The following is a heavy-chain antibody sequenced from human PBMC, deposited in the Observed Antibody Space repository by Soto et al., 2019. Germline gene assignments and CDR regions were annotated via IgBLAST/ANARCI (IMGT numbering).Heavy chain of an antibody. V-gene: IGHV3-48*02. J-gene: IGHJ4*02. D-gene: IGHD4-17*01. CDR2: ISSGSITI. Sequence: EVQLVESGGGLIQPGGSLRLSCAASGFTFSSYSMNWVRQAPGKGLEWVSYISSGSITIYYADSVKGRFTISRDNAKNSLSLPLNSLRDEDTAVYYCARDFGYGDYVDYWGQGTLVTVSS. CDR1: GFTFSSYS. CDR3: ARDFGYGDYVDY.